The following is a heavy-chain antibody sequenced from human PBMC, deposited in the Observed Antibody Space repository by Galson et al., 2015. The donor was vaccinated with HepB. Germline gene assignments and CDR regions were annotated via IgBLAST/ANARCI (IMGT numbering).Heavy chain of an antibody. J-gene: IGHJ4*02. CDR3: ARVWGDYSSYQH. CDR2: IYYRGST. D-gene: IGHD4-11*01. V-gene: IGHV4-61*01. CDR1: GGSVSSGNYY. Sequence: SETRSLTCTVSGGSVSSGNYYWSWIRQPPGKGLEWIGYIYYRGSTNYNPSLKSRVTISLDTSKNQFSLNLSSVTAADTAVYYCARVWGDYSSYQHWGQGTLVTVSS.